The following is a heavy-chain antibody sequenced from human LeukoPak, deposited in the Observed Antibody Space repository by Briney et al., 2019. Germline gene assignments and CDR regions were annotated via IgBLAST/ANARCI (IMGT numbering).Heavy chain of an antibody. CDR3: GKTVTMDS. J-gene: IGHJ4*02. Sequence: PGGSLRLSCAASGFTFSTYAVSWVRQAPGKGLEWVSTIGYDGVKTYYADSVRGRFTISRDNSKNTLFLQMNRLRAEDTAVYYCGKTVTMDSWGQGTLVTVSS. CDR2: IGYDGVKT. D-gene: IGHD4-17*01. CDR1: GFTFSTYA. V-gene: IGHV3-23*01.